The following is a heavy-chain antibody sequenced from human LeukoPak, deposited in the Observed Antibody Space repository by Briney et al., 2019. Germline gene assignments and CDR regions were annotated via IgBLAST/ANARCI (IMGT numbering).Heavy chain of an antibody. V-gene: IGHV3-23*01. J-gene: IGHJ4*02. Sequence: GGSLRLSCAASGFTFNTYAMSWVRQAPGKGLEWVSAISFSGGYTYYADSVKGRFTISRDNSKNTLYLQMNSLRVEDTAVYYCANPGLGSGRRDWGQGILVTVSS. D-gene: IGHD2-15*01. CDR3: ANPGLGSGRRD. CDR1: GFTFNTYA. CDR2: ISFSGGYT.